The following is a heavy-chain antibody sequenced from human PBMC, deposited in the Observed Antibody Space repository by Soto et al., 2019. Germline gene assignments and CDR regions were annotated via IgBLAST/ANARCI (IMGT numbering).Heavy chain of an antibody. J-gene: IGHJ6*02. CDR3: TTDGTTLEPPVPYCMDV. Sequence: EVQLVESGGGLVKPGESLRFSCAASGFTFSNAWMSWVRQAPGKGLEWVGRIKSKTDGGTTDYAAPVKGRFTISRDDSQNTLYLQMNSLKTEDTAVYYCTTDGTTLEPPVPYCMDVWGQGTTVTVSS. V-gene: IGHV3-15*01. CDR2: IKSKTDGGTT. D-gene: IGHD1-7*01. CDR1: GFTFSNAW.